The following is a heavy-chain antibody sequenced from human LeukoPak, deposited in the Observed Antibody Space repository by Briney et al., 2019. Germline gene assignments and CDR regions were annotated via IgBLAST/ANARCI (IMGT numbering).Heavy chain of an antibody. V-gene: IGHV3-64D*08. D-gene: IGHD5-24*01. CDR2: INDDGRLT. J-gene: IGHJ4*02. CDR1: EFTFRSHA. CDR3: LKGGWATIGPPKD. Sequence: PGGSLRLSCSAAEFTFRSHAMHWVREAPGKGLEYVSTINDDGRLTYCADSGKGSFTISRDNSKNTVYLPMNNLRPDHSAVYTCLKGGWATIGPPKDWGQGTQVSVSS.